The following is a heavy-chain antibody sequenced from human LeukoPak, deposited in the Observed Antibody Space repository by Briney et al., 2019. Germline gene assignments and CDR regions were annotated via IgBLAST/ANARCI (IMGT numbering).Heavy chain of an antibody. CDR1: GFTVSSNY. CDR3: ARSTVVTGRYFYYYMDV. Sequence: PGGSLRLSCAASGFTVSSNYMSWVRQAPGNGLEWVSVIDSGGSTYYADSVKGRFTISRDNSRNTLYLQMSSLRAEDTAVYYCARSTVVTGRYFYYYMDVWGKGTTVSVSS. CDR2: IDSGGST. D-gene: IGHD4-23*01. V-gene: IGHV3-53*01. J-gene: IGHJ6*03.